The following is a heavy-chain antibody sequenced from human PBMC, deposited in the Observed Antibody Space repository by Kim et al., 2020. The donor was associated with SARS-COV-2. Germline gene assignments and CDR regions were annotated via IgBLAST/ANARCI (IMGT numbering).Heavy chain of an antibody. D-gene: IGHD3-16*01. CDR3: ARLAWITYYFDY. V-gene: IGHV4-4*08. Sequence: SNPSPKSRVTLSVDTSKNQFSLKLSSVTAADTAVYYCARLAWITYYFDYWGQGTLVTVSS. J-gene: IGHJ4*02.